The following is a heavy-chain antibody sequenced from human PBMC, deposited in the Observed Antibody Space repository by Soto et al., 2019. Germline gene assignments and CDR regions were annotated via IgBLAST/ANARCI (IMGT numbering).Heavy chain of an antibody. CDR1: GYTFTSYG. J-gene: IGHJ4*02. Sequence: ASVKVSCKASGYTFTSYGISWVRQAPGQGLEWMGWISAYNGNTNYAQKLQGRVTMTTDTSTSTAYMELRGLRSDDTAVYYCARDDRISTSCYFDNWGQGTLVTVSS. V-gene: IGHV1-18*01. D-gene: IGHD2-2*01. CDR3: ARDDRISTSCYFDN. CDR2: ISAYNGNT.